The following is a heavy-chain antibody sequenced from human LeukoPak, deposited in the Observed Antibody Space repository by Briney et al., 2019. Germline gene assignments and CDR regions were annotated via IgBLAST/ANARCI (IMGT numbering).Heavy chain of an antibody. CDR2: ISGSGTYT. V-gene: IGHV3-21*01. J-gene: IGHJ4*02. D-gene: IGHD1-1*01. CDR3: AREPSGNNDY. CDR1: RLSFSSYR. Sequence: NPGGSLSLSCSAFRLSFSSYRMNWVRQAPGQGLEWVSSISGSGTYTYYADSVRGRFTISRDNAKNSPHLQMNGLRADDTAVYYCAREPSGNNDYWCQGTLVTVSS.